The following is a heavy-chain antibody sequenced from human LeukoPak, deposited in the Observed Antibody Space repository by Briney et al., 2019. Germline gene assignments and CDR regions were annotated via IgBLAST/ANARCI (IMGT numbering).Heavy chain of an antibody. CDR1: GGTFSSYA. Sequence: SVKVSCKASGGTFSSYAISWVRQAPGQGLEWTGRIIPIFGTANYAQKFQGRVTITTDESTSTAYMELSSLRSEDTAVYYCARSGIPNYDFWSGPFDYWGQRTLVTVSS. CDR3: ARSGIPNYDFWSGPFDY. CDR2: IIPIFGTA. D-gene: IGHD3-3*01. J-gene: IGHJ4*02. V-gene: IGHV1-69*05.